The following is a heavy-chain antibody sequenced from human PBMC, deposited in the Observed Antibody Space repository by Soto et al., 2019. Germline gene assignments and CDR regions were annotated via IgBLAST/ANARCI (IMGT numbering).Heavy chain of an antibody. CDR2: ISGSGDRA. Sequence: GGSLRLSCAASGFTFSSYWMSWVRQAPGKGLEWVSGISGSGDRAFYADSVKGRFTISRDNSKKTLYLQMNSLRAEDTAVYYCAKDRRISGSYPAFDHWGQGILVTVSS. CDR1: GFTFSSYW. CDR3: AKDRRISGSYPAFDH. V-gene: IGHV3-23*01. D-gene: IGHD1-26*01. J-gene: IGHJ4*02.